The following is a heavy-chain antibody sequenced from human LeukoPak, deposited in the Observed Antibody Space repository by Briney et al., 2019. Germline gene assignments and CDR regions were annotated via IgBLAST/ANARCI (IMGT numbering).Heavy chain of an antibody. D-gene: IGHD5-24*01. V-gene: IGHV3-9*01. Sequence: GGSLRLSCAASGFTFDDYAMHWVRQAPGKGLEWVSGISWNSGSIGYADSVKGRFTISRDNSMNMLYLQMNSLRAEDTAIYYCAESNGVDRNGYNSDYFDYWGQGTLVTVSS. CDR1: GFTFDDYA. CDR2: ISWNSGSI. J-gene: IGHJ4*02. CDR3: AESNGVDRNGYNSDYFDY.